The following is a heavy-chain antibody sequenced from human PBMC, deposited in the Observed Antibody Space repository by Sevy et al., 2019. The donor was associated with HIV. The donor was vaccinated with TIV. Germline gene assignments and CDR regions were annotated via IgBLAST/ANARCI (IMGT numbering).Heavy chain of an antibody. D-gene: IGHD4-4*01. Sequence: GGSLRLSCAASGFTFSSYGMHWVRQAPGKGLEWVAVIWYDGSNKYYVHFVKGRFTISRDNSKNTLYLQMNSLRVEDTAVYYCARDRGGGNSGAFDIWGQGTMVTVSS. CDR1: GFTFSSYG. V-gene: IGHV3-33*01. CDR3: ARDRGGGNSGAFDI. J-gene: IGHJ3*02. CDR2: IWYDGSNK.